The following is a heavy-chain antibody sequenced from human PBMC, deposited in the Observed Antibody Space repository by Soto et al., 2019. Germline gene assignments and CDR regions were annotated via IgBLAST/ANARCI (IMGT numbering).Heavy chain of an antibody. V-gene: IGHV1-69*05. CDR3: ARPHRFGEVESPFGDWYFDL. CDR1: GGTFSSYA. Sequence: QVQLVQSGAEVKKPGSSVKVSCKASGGTFSSYAISWVRQAPGQGLEWMGGIIPIFGTANYGQKFQGRVTITTHQSTSPAYMGLRSRRSEDTAVYYCARPHRFGEVESPFGDWYFDLWGRGTLVTVSS. D-gene: IGHD3-16*01. J-gene: IGHJ2*01. CDR2: IIPIFGTA.